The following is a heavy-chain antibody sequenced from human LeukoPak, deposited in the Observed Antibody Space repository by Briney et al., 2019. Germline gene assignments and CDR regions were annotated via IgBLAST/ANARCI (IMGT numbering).Heavy chain of an antibody. J-gene: IGHJ4*02. CDR3: ARDHCTNGVCYAGTPEYSFDY. CDR2: INPSGGST. Sequence: ASVKVSCKASGYTFTSYYMHWVRQAPGQGLEWMGIINPSGGSTSYAQKFQGRVTMTRDTSTSTVYMELSSLRSEDTAVYYCARDHCTNGVCYAGTPEYSFDYWGQGTLVTVSS. V-gene: IGHV1-46*01. CDR1: GYTFTSYY. D-gene: IGHD2-8*01.